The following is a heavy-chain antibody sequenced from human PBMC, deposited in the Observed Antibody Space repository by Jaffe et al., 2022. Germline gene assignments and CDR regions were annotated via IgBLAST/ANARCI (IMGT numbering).Heavy chain of an antibody. CDR3: AKWFGAYGAERYDFWSGYNRHYYYYMDV. CDR1: GFTFSSYG. V-gene: IGHV3-30*02. CDR2: IRYDGSNK. D-gene: IGHD3-3*01. J-gene: IGHJ6*03. Sequence: QVQLVESGGGVVQPGGSLRLSCAASGFTFSSYGMHWVRQAPGKGLEWVAFIRYDGSNKYYADSVKGRFTISRDNSKNTLYLQMNSLRAEDTAVYYCAKWFGAYGAERYDFWSGYNRHYYYYMDVWGKGTTVTVSS.